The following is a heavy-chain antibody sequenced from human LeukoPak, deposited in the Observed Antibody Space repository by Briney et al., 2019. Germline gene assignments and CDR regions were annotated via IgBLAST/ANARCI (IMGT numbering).Heavy chain of an antibody. Sequence: ASVKVSCKASGYTFTSYAMHWVRPAPGQRLEWMGWISAYNGNTNYAQELQGRVTMTTDTSTSTAYMELRSLRSDDTAVYYCARVLQGGAREDLDYWGQGTLVTVSS. V-gene: IGHV1-18*01. CDR2: ISAYNGNT. CDR3: ARVLQGGAREDLDY. CDR1: GYTFTSYA. D-gene: IGHD2-15*01. J-gene: IGHJ4*02.